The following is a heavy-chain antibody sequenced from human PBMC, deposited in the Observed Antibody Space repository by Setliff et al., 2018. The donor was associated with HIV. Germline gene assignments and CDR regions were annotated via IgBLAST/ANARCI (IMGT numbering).Heavy chain of an antibody. CDR3: AKTLPTLYPPHDYYFAMDV. J-gene: IGHJ6*02. Sequence: GESLKISCAASGFTFSSYSMNWVRQAPGKGLEWVSYISSGSGDSTFYADSLKGRFTISRDNSKNTLYLQMNSLRAEDTAVYYCAKTLPTLYPPHDYYFAMDVWGQGTTVTVSS. CDR2: ISSGSGDST. CDR1: GFTFSSYS. V-gene: IGHV3-23*01. D-gene: IGHD2-15*01.